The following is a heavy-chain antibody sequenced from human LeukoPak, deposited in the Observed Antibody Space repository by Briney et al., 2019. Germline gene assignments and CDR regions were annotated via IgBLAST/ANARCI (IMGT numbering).Heavy chain of an antibody. CDR3: ARDTLTDIAARPLDY. CDR2: ISNSGGTK. J-gene: IGHJ4*02. Sequence: PGGSLRLSSAASGFTFGDYYMAWIRQAPGKGLEYISDISNSGGTKYYADSVKGRFTISRDNAKNSLILQMDRLTFEDTAIYYCARDTLTDIAARPLDYWGQGTLVTVSS. CDR1: GFTFGDYY. V-gene: IGHV3-11*01. D-gene: IGHD6-6*01.